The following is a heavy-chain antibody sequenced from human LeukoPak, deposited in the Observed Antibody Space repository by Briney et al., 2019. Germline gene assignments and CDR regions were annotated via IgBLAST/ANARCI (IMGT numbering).Heavy chain of an antibody. J-gene: IGHJ4*02. CDR1: GFTFDGYA. D-gene: IGHD6-6*01. V-gene: IGHV3-9*01. CDR2: ISWNSGSI. CDR3: AKDIGYSSSSLIDY. Sequence: GGSLRLSCAASGFTFDGYAMHWVRQAPGKGLEWVSGISWNSGSIGYADSVKGRFTISRDNAKNSLYLQMNSLRAEDTALYYCAKDIGYSSSSLIDYWGQGTLVTVSS.